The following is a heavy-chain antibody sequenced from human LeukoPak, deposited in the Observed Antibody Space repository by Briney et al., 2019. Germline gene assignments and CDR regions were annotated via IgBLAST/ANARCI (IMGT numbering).Heavy chain of an antibody. J-gene: IGHJ3*02. CDR1: GFHFHTYG. CDR2: ISSDRNDK. CDR3: AKGGQVDSIHDAFDI. Sequence: GGSLRLSCTASGFHFHTYGMHWVRQARGKGLEWVAVISSDRNDKYYAGSVRGRFTISRDNSKNTLYLQMNSLRPEDTAVYHCAKGGQVDSIHDAFDIWGQGTMVTVSS. V-gene: IGHV3-30*18. D-gene: IGHD2-21*01.